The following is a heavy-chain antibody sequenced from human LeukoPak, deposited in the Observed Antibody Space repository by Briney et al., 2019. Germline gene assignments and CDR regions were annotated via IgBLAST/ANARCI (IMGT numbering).Heavy chain of an antibody. Sequence: GASVKVSCKASGGTFSSYAISWVRQAPGQGLEWMGGIIPIFGTANYAQKFQGRVTITADESTSTAYMELSSLRSEDTAVYYCATRLWFGEVNYYYYGMDVWGQGTTVTVSS. CDR3: ATRLWFGEVNYYYYGMDV. J-gene: IGHJ6*02. CDR2: IIPIFGTA. CDR1: GGTFSSYA. D-gene: IGHD3-10*01. V-gene: IGHV1-69*13.